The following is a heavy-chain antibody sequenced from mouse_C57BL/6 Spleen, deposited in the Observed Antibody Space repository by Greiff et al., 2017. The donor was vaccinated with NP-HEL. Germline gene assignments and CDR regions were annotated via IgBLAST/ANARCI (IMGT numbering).Heavy chain of an antibody. V-gene: IGHV5-9-1*02. Sequence: DVQLVESGEGLVKPGGSLKLSCAASGFTFSSYAMSWVRQTPEKRLEWVAYISSGGDYIYYADTVKGRFTISRDNARNTLYLQMSSLKSEDTAMYYCTRNYGSSYRYYAMDYWGQGTSVTVSS. J-gene: IGHJ4*01. CDR3: TRNYGSSYRYYAMDY. D-gene: IGHD1-1*01. CDR1: GFTFSSYA. CDR2: ISSGGDYI.